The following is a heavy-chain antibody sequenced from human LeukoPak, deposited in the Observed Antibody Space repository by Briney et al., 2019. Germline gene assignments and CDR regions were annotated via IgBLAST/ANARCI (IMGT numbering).Heavy chain of an antibody. CDR3: AALWFDP. Sequence: GGSLRLSCAASGFTFSNYEMNWVRQAPGKGLEWVSYINRGGGTAYYVDSVRGRFTISRDNTKNALYLQMNSLRAEDTAVYYCAALWFDPWGQGTLVTVSS. CDR2: INRGGGTA. CDR1: GFTFSNYE. V-gene: IGHV3-48*03. J-gene: IGHJ5*02.